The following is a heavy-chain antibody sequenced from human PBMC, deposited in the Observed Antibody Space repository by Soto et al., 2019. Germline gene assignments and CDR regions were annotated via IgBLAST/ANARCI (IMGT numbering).Heavy chain of an antibody. D-gene: IGHD3-22*01. J-gene: IGHJ4*02. CDR3: AKGPTYYYDSSGYFDY. V-gene: IGHV3-23*01. CDR1: GFTFSRYA. CDR2: ISGSGGGT. Sequence: GGSLRLSCAASGFTFSRYAMSWVRQAPGKGLEWVSAISGSGGGTYYADSVKGRFTISRDNSKNTLYLQMNSLRAEDTAVYYCAKGPTYYYDSSGYFDYWGQGTLVTVSS.